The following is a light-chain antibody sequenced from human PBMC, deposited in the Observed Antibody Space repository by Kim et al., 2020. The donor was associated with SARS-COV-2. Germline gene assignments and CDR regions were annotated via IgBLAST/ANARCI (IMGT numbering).Light chain of an antibody. J-gene: IGKJ2*01. CDR3: QQYDNLPYT. Sequence: DIEMTQSPSSLSAFVGDRVTITCQASQDIKTYLNWFQQKPGKPPRVLVSDAGNLETGVPSRFSGGGSGTHFTFTVSSLHPDDVGIYYCQQYDNLPYTFGQGTKVDIK. CDR1: QDIKTY. CDR2: DAG. V-gene: IGKV1-33*01.